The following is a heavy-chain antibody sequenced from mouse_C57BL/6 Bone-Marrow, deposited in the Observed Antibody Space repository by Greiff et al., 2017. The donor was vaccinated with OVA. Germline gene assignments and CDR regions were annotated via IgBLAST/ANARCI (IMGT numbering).Heavy chain of an antibody. J-gene: IGHJ3*01. CDR2: ISSGGSYT. V-gene: IGHV5-6*01. CDR3: ARHSNYGTY. CDR1: GFTFSSYG. Sequence: EVQLVESGGDLVKPGGSLKLSCAASGFTFSSYGMSWVRQTPDKRLEWVATISSGGSYTYYPDSVKGRFTISRDNAKNTLYLQMSSLKSEDTAMYYCARHSNYGTYWGQGTLVTVSA. D-gene: IGHD2-5*01.